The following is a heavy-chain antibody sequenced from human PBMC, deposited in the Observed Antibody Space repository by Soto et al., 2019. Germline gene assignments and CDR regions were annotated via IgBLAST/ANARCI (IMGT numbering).Heavy chain of an antibody. J-gene: IGHJ4*02. CDR3: AIREMATSGVDY. CDR1: GFTFSSYA. V-gene: IGHV3-30-3*01. CDR2: ISYDGSNK. Sequence: QVQLVESGGGVVQPGRSLRLSCAASGFTFSSYAMHWVRQAPGKGLEWVAVISYDGSNKYYADSVKGRFTISRDNSKNTLYLQMNSLRAEDTAVYYCAIREMATSGVDYWGQGTLVTVSS. D-gene: IGHD5-12*01.